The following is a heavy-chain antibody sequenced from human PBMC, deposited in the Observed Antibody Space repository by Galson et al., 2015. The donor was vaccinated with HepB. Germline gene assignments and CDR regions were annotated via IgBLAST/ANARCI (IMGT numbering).Heavy chain of an antibody. CDR3: ARAFHDSSGYYNYLGAFDI. CDR1: GYTFTGYY. CDR2: INPNSGGT. Sequence: SVKVSCKASGYTFTGYYMHRVRQAPGQGLEWMGWINPNSGGTNYAQKFQGWVTMTRDTSISTAYMELSRLRSDDTAVYYCARAFHDSSGYYNYLGAFDIWGRGTMVTVSS. D-gene: IGHD3-22*01. V-gene: IGHV1-2*04. J-gene: IGHJ3*02.